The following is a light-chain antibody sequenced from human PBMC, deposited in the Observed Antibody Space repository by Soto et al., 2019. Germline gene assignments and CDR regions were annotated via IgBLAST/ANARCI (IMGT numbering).Light chain of an antibody. V-gene: IGKV1-39*01. CDR3: QQRSNWPPG. Sequence: DIKMTQSPSSLYASVGDRVTITCGASQAISTYVNWYKQNPGKAAKLLIYAASSLQSGVPSRFSGSESETDFTLTISSLQPEDFAVYYCQQRSNWPPGFGQGTRLEIK. J-gene: IGKJ5*01. CDR2: AAS. CDR1: QAISTY.